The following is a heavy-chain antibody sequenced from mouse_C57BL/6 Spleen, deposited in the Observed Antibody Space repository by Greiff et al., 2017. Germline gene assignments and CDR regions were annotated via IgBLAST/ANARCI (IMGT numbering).Heavy chain of an antibody. CDR1: GYTFTDYE. Sequence: QVQLKESGAELVRPGASVTLSCKASGYTFTDYEMHWVKQTPVHGLEWIGAIDPETGGTAYNQKFKGTAILTADKSSSTAYMELRSLTSEDSAVYYCTRRYYYGSSYDYFDYWGQGTTLTVSS. CDR2: IDPETGGT. D-gene: IGHD1-1*01. J-gene: IGHJ2*01. CDR3: TRRYYYGSSYDYFDY. V-gene: IGHV1-15*01.